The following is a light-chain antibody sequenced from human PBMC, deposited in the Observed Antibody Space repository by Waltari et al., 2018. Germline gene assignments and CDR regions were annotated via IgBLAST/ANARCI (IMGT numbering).Light chain of an antibody. V-gene: IGLV6-57*01. CDR3: QSYDGTIWV. Sequence: FLLTQPHSVSESPGETVTIPCTRTSGNIAANYVQWFQQRPGRSPTTVIYEDNHRPSGVPDRYSASVDTSSNSASLTISGLKTEDEADYYCQSYDGTIWVFGGGTKLTVL. CDR2: EDN. J-gene: IGLJ3*02. CDR1: SGNIAANY.